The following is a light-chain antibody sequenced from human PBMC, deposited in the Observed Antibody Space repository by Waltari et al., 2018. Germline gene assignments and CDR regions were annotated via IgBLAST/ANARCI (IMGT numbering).Light chain of an antibody. J-gene: IGLJ1*01. CDR3: CSYAGSSTIDV. Sequence: QFALTQPASVSGSPGQSITISCTGTSTDIGSYNLVSWYQQHPGKAPTLIIFEVATRHSGVSSRISGAKSGNIGSLTISGRRAEDEAYYYCCSYAGSSTIDVFGTGTKVTV. V-gene: IGLV2-23*02. CDR1: STDIGSYNL. CDR2: EVA.